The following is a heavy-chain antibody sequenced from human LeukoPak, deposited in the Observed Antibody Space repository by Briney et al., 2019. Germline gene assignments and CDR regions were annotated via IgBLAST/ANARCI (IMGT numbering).Heavy chain of an antibody. V-gene: IGHV1-69*05. CDR2: IIPIFGTA. Sequence: SVKVSCKASGGTFSSYAISWVRQAPRQGLEWMGRIIPIFGTANYAQKLQGRVTITTDESTSTAYMELSSLRSEDTAVYYCARDGRWSGTAMGYWGQGTLVTVSS. CDR3: ARDGRWSGTAMGY. CDR1: GGTFSSYA. D-gene: IGHD5-18*01. J-gene: IGHJ4*02.